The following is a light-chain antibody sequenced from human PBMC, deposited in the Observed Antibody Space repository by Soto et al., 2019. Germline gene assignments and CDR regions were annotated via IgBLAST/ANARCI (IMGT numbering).Light chain of an antibody. V-gene: IGKV4-1*01. CDR2: WAS. Sequence: DIVMTQSPDSLAVSLGERATINCKSSQSVLFTSNNKNYLAWYQQKPGHPPKLLIYWASTRESGVPDRFTGSGSGTDFTLTISSLQAEDVASYYCQQFLTIPPTFGGGTKVAIK. J-gene: IGKJ4*01. CDR1: QSVLFTSNNKNY. CDR3: QQFLTIPPT.